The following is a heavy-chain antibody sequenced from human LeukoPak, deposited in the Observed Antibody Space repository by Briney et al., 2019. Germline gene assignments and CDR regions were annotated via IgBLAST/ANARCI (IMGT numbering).Heavy chain of an antibody. CDR3: ARLGLASAGMRFFDY. CDR1: GGSIGIYY. CDR2: IHTSGSI. Sequence: PSETLSLTCTVSGGSIGIYYWNWIRQPAGKGLEWIGRIHTSGSIIYNPSLKNRVTMSVDTSNNQFSLRLSSVIAADTALYFCARLGLASAGMRFFDYWGQGTLVTVFS. D-gene: IGHD6-13*01. J-gene: IGHJ4*02. V-gene: IGHV4-4*07.